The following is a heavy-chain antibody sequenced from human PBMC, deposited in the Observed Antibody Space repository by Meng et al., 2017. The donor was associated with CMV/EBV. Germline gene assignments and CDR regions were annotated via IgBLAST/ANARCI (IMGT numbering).Heavy chain of an antibody. J-gene: IGHJ4*02. Sequence: GESLKISCAASGFTFSSYGMHWVRQPPGKGLEWVAFIRYDGSSKYYADSVKGRFTISRDNSKNSLYLQMNSLRAEDTAIYYCARDTGPNTLDYWGQGTLVTVSS. CDR1: GFTFSSYG. CDR2: IRYDGSSK. V-gene: IGHV3-30*02. CDR3: ARDTGPNTLDY. D-gene: IGHD2-8*01.